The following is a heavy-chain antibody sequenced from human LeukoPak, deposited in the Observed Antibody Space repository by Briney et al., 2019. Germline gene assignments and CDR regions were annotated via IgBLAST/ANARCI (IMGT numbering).Heavy chain of an antibody. J-gene: IGHJ4*02. V-gene: IGHV3-48*04. Sequence: PGGSLRLSFAASGXIFSANSMNWVRQAPGKGPVWVSCINIDGSTTIYADSVKGRFTISRDNAKNSLYLQMNSLRAEDTAVYYCARGTIIAHWGQGTLVTVPS. D-gene: IGHD2-21*01. CDR3: ARGTIIAH. CDR2: INIDGSTT. CDR1: GXIFSANS.